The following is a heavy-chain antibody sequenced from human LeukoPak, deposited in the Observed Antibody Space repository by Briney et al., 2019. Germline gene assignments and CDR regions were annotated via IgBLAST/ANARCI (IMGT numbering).Heavy chain of an antibody. V-gene: IGHV4-59*11. CDR1: GGSLSGHY. Sequence: SETLSLTCTVSGGSLSGHYWSWIRQPPRKRLEWIEYVSYTGRTKYNPSLQSRVTISIDTSKNQFSLTLTSVTSADTAGYSCARVLDNYISGDPDTFDVWGQGTTVIVSS. D-gene: IGHD3-22*01. J-gene: IGHJ3*01. CDR2: VSYTGRT. CDR3: ARVLDNYISGDPDTFDV.